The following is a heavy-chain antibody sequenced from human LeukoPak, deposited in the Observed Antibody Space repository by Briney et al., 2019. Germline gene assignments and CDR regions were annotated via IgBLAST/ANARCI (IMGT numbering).Heavy chain of an antibody. V-gene: IGHV4-34*01. CDR3: SSTPHWEWLLNY. J-gene: IGHJ4*02. D-gene: IGHD3-3*01. CDR2: IKHSGST. CDR1: GGSLSGYY. Sequence: SETLSLTCALYGGSLSGYYWSWIRQPAGRGLEWIGEIKHSGSTKYNPSLKSRVTISVDTAKKQFSLKLSSVTAADTAVYYCSSTPHWEWLLNYWGQGTLVTVSS.